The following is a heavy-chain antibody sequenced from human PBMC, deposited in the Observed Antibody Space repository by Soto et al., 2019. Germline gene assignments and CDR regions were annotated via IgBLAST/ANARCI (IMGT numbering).Heavy chain of an antibody. J-gene: IGHJ4*02. CDR1: GFIFSGYA. Sequence: QVQLVESGGGVVQPGRSLRLSCAASGFIFSGYAMHWVRQAPGKGPEWVAVISYDGNTQYYADSVKGRFTVSRDNSNNMLYVQMNNLRDEDTAMYYCAKETNAYEINFWGQGTLVTVSS. CDR2: ISYDGNTQ. V-gene: IGHV3-30-3*01. D-gene: IGHD3-9*01. CDR3: AKETNAYEINF.